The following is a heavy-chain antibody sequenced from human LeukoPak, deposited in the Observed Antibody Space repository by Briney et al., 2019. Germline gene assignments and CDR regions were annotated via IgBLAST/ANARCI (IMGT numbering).Heavy chain of an antibody. J-gene: IGHJ4*02. CDR1: GGTFSSYA. CDR2: MNPNSGNT. D-gene: IGHD6-19*01. V-gene: IGHV1-8*02. CDR3: ARGSIAVAGT. Sequence: GASVKVSCKASGGTFSSYAISWVRQAPGQGLEWMGWMNPNSGNTGYAQKFQGRVTMTRNTSISTAYMELSSLRSEDTAVYYCARGSIAVAGTWGQGTLVTVSS.